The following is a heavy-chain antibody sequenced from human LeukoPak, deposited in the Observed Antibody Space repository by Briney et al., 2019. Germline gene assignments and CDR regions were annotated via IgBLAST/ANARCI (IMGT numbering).Heavy chain of an antibody. J-gene: IGHJ4*02. V-gene: IGHV3-48*03. Sequence: GGSLRLSCAASGFTFSSYEMNWVRQAPGKGLEWVSYISSSGSTIYYADSVKGRFTISRDNAKNSLYLQMNSLRAEDTAVYYCARDRSYYDYVWGSYRGFDYWGQGTLVTVSS. D-gene: IGHD3-16*02. CDR3: ARDRSYYDYVWGSYRGFDY. CDR1: GFTFSSYE. CDR2: ISSSGSTI.